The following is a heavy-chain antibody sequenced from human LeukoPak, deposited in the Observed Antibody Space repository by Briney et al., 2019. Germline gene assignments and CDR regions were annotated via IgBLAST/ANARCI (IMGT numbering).Heavy chain of an antibody. Sequence: PGGSLRLSCAASGFTFSSHLMHWVRQAQGTGLVWVSSVKSDGTAKNYADSVKGRFTISRDNAKNTLYLQMNSLRVEDTAVYYCVRKFATGDWGQGTLVTVSS. CDR2: VKSDGTAK. J-gene: IGHJ4*02. CDR3: VRKFATGD. V-gene: IGHV3-74*01. D-gene: IGHD1-14*01. CDR1: GFTFSSHL.